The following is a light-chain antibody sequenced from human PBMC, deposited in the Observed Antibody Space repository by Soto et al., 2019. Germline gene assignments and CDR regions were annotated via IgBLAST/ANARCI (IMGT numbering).Light chain of an antibody. Sequence: EIVMTQSPATPSVSPGEKATLSSRASQSVSSNLAWYQQKPGQAPRLLIYGASTRATGIPARFSGSGSGTEFTLTISSLQSEDFAVYYCQQYNNWPPGTFGQGTKVDIK. V-gene: IGKV3-15*01. CDR3: QQYNNWPPGT. CDR1: QSVSSN. J-gene: IGKJ1*01. CDR2: GAS.